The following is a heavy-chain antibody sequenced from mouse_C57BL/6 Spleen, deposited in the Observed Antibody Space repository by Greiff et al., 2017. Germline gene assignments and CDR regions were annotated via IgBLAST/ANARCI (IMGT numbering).Heavy chain of an antibody. D-gene: IGHD3-2*01. CDR1: GYTFTSYW. V-gene: IGHV1-64*01. CDR2: IHPNSGST. Sequence: QVQLKQPGAELVKPGASVKLSCKASGYTFTSYWMHWVKQRPGQGLEWIGMIHPNSGSTNYNEKFKSKATLTVDKSSSTAYMQLSSLTSEDSAVYYCAQTGTGPFDYWGQGTTLTVSS. J-gene: IGHJ2*01. CDR3: AQTGTGPFDY.